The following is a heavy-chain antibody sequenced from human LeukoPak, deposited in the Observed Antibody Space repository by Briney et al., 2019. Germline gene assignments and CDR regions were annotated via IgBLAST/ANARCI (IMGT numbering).Heavy chain of an antibody. CDR3: ARFRGGDIAVANWFDP. V-gene: IGHV4-39*07. D-gene: IGHD6-19*01. J-gene: IGHJ5*02. CDR1: GGSISSSSYY. CDR2: IYSGGSS. Sequence: SETLSLTCTVSGGSISSSSYYWGWIRQPPGKELEWIGSIYSGGSSYYNPSLKSRVTISVDTSKNQFSLKLSSVTAADTAVYYCARFRGGDIAVANWFDPWGQGTLVTVSS.